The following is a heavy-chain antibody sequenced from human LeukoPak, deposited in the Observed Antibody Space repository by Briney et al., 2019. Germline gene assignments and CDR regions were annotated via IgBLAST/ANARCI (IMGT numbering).Heavy chain of an antibody. V-gene: IGHV1-2*02. CDR2: INPNSGGT. CDR3: ARAPILVITKGGFDY. CDR1: GFSFSDYG. Sequence: GGSLRLSCAASGFSFSDYGMHWVRQAPGQGLEWMGWINPNSGGTNYAQKFQGRVTMTRDTSISTAYMELSRLRSDDTAVYYCARAPILVITKGGFDYWGQGTLVTVSS. J-gene: IGHJ4*02. D-gene: IGHD3-22*01.